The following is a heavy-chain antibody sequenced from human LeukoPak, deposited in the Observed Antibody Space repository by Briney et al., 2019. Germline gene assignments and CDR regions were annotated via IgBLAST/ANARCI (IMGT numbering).Heavy chain of an antibody. CDR2: TNPKSGYT. Sequence: ASLKVSCKASGYTFTTYDINWVRQATGQGLEWMGWTNPKSGYTGYAQKFQGRVTMSRDTSTSTAYMELSSLRSEDTAVYYCARVAGSIDYWGQGTLVTVSS. CDR1: GYTFTTYD. J-gene: IGHJ4*02. CDR3: ARVAGSIDY. V-gene: IGHV1-8*01. D-gene: IGHD1-26*01.